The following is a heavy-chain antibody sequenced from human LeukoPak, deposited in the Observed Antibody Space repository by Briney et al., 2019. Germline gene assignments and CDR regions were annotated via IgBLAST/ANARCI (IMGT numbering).Heavy chain of an antibody. CDR3: VKRGRTSDYAYDY. Sequence: GGSLRLSCSASGFTFSDYAMHWVRQAPGRGLQFVSAISSSGDYTSYSDSVKGRFTISRDNSKSTLHLQMSSLRPEDTAVYFCVKRGRTSDYAYDYWGQGSLVTVSS. V-gene: IGHV3-64D*06. D-gene: IGHD4-17*01. CDR2: ISSSGDYT. CDR1: GFTFSDYA. J-gene: IGHJ4*02.